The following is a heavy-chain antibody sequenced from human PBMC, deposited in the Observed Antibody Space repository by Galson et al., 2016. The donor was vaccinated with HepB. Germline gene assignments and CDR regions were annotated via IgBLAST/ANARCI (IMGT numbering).Heavy chain of an antibody. J-gene: IGHJ4*02. D-gene: IGHD3-3*01. Sequence: SLRLSCAASGFTFSGNAMTWVRQAPGKGLEWVSGISGYGGTTNYADSVKGRFSISRDDSKNTLYLQMNSLRDEDTALYYCARQRITGFGVAAFDFWGQGTLVSVSS. V-gene: IGHV3-23*01. CDR2: ISGYGGTT. CDR3: ARQRITGFGVAAFDF. CDR1: GFTFSGNA.